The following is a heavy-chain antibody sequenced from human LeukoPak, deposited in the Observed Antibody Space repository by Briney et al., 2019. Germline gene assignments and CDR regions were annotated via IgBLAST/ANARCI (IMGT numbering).Heavy chain of an antibody. CDR1: GGSISSSSYY. CDR3: ARESGIVGATGPFDY. Sequence: PSETLSLTCTVSGGSISSSSYYWGWIRQPPGMGLEWIGSIYYSGSTYYNPSLKSRVTISVDTSKNQFSLKLGSVTAADTAVYYCARESGIVGATGPFDYWGQGTLVTVSS. J-gene: IGHJ4*02. V-gene: IGHV4-39*07. D-gene: IGHD1-26*01. CDR2: IYYSGST.